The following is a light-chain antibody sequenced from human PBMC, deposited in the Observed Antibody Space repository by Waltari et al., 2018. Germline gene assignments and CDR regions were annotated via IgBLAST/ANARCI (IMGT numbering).Light chain of an antibody. V-gene: IGKV3-20*01. CDR2: GAS. CDR3: QNHERLPAT. Sequence: EVVLTQSPGTLSLSPGERATLFCRASQSLSRYLVWYQQRPGQARRLLIYGASLRAAGIPDRFSGSGSGTDFTLSISRLEPEDFAVYYCQNHERLPATFGQGTRVEIK. J-gene: IGKJ1*01. CDR1: QSLSRY.